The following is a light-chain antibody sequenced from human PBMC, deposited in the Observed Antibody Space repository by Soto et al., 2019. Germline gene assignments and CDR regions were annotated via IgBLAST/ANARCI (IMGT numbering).Light chain of an antibody. CDR1: QSVNSDS. Sequence: EIVLTQSAGTLSLSPGYRATLSCRASQSVNSDSLAWYQQKPGQGPRLLMYRAFSRATGIPDRFSGSGSGTEFTVTISRLEPEDFTVYYCQSYGNSPRFTVGPGPKVHIK. V-gene: IGKV3-20*01. J-gene: IGKJ3*01. CDR2: RAF. CDR3: QSYGNSPRFT.